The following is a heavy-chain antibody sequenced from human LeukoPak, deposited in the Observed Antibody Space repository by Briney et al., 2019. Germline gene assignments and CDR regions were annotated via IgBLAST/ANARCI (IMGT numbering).Heavy chain of an antibody. V-gene: IGHV1-69*13. D-gene: IGHD1-1*01. CDR2: IIPIFGTA. CDR3: ARSGVKYNWNGAFDI. CDR1: GGTFSSYA. J-gene: IGHJ3*02. Sequence: SVTVSCKASGGTFSSYAISWVRQAPGQGLEWMGGIIPIFGTANYAQKFQGRVTITADESTSTAYMELSSLRSEDTAVYYCARSGVKYNWNGAFDIWGQGTMVTVSS.